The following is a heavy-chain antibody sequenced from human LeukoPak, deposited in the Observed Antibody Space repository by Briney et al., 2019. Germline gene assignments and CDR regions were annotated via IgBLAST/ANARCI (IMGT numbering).Heavy chain of an antibody. CDR1: GGSISDHY. CDR2: MYVSGTT. J-gene: IGHJ6*02. Sequence: SETLSLTCTVSGGSISDHYLSWIRQPAGKGLEWIGRMYVSGTTNYNPSLRSRVSVSMDTSKNQFSLRLRSVTAADTAVYYCARENYYDSSGYSEGMDVWGQGTTVTVS. D-gene: IGHD3-22*01. CDR3: ARENYYDSSGYSEGMDV. V-gene: IGHV4-4*07.